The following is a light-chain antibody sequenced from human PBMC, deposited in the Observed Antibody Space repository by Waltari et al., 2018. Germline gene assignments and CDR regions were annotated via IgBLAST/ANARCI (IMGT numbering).Light chain of an antibody. CDR1: KLGDKY. CDR3: QAWDSSTVV. Sequence: SYELTQPPSVSVSPGQTASITCSGDKLGDKYVSWYQLKPGQSPVLVIYQDSQRPSGSPERFSGANSGNTAALTISGTQAMDEADYYCQAWDSSTVVFGGGTKLTVL. J-gene: IGLJ2*01. V-gene: IGLV3-1*01. CDR2: QDS.